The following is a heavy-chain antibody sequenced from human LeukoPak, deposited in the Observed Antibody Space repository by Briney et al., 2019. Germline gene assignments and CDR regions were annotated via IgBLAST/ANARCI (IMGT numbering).Heavy chain of an antibody. CDR2: IKQDGSEK. CDR3: ARDHYDFWSGYYGPMDAFDI. J-gene: IGHJ3*02. CDR1: GFTFSSYW. V-gene: IGHV3-7*01. Sequence: GGSLRLSCAASGFTFSSYWMSWVRQAPGKGLEWVANIKQDGSEKYYVDSVKGRFTISRDNAKNSLYLQMNSLRAEDTAVYYCARDHYDFWSGYYGPMDAFDIWGQGTMVTVSS. D-gene: IGHD3-3*01.